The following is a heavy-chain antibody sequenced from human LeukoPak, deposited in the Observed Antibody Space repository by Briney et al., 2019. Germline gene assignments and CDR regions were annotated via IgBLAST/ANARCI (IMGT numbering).Heavy chain of an antibody. D-gene: IGHD3-22*01. CDR3: ARDRSGYSFDY. Sequence: PGGSLRLSCAASGFTFSNYSMNWVRQAPGKGLEWVSSISSSSSYIYYGDSVKGRFTISRDNAKNSLYLQMNSLRAEDTAVYYCARDRSGYSFDYWGQGTLVTVSS. CDR2: ISSSSSYI. V-gene: IGHV3-21*01. J-gene: IGHJ4*02. CDR1: GFTFSNYS.